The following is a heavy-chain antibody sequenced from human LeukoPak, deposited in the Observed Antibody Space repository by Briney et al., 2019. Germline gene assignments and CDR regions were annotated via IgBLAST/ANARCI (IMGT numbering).Heavy chain of an antibody. CDR3: ARDLRDYYDSSGYVAPFDL. Sequence: ASVKVSCKASGYTFTSYYMHWVRQAPGQGLEWMGIINPSGDSTSYAQKFQGRVTMTRDTSTSTVYMELSSLRSEDTAVYYCARDLRDYYDSSGYVAPFDLWGRGTLVTVSS. CDR1: GYTFTSYY. V-gene: IGHV1-46*01. J-gene: IGHJ2*01. CDR2: INPSGDST. D-gene: IGHD3-22*01.